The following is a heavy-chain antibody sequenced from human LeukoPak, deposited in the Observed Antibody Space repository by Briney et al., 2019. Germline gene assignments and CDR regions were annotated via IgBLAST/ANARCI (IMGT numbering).Heavy chain of an antibody. CDR3: AKDDYSNYGYFDY. CDR2: ISYDGSNK. D-gene: IGHD4-11*01. CDR1: GFTFGTYG. Sequence: PGGSLRLSCAASGFTFGTYGMHWVRQAPGKGLEWVAVISYDGSNKYYADSVKGRFTISRDNSKNTLYLQMNSLRAEDTAVYYCAKDDYSNYGYFDYWGQGTLVTVSS. V-gene: IGHV3-30*18. J-gene: IGHJ4*02.